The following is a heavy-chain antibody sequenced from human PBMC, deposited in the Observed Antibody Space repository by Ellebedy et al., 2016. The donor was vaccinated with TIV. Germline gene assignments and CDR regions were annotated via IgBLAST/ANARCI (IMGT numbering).Heavy chain of an antibody. CDR2: INSDGSST. V-gene: IGHV3-74*01. D-gene: IGHD3-10*01. CDR3: ARDVGYYYGSGSGFDP. J-gene: IGHJ5*02. Sequence: GESLKISXAASGFTFSSYWMHWVRQAPGKGLVWVSRINSDGSSTSYADSVKGRFTISRDNAKNTLYLQMNSLRAEDTAVYYCARDVGYYYGSGSGFDPWGQGTLVIVSS. CDR1: GFTFSSYW.